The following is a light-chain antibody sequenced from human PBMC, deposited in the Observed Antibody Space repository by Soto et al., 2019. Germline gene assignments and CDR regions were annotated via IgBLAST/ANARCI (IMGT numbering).Light chain of an antibody. V-gene: IGKV3-15*01. CDR1: QSVSSN. CDR2: GAS. CDR3: QQYNNWPRT. J-gene: IGKJ1*01. Sequence: EIVMTQSPATLSVSPGERATRSCRASQSVSSNLAWYQQKPGQAPRLLIYGASTRATGIPARFSGSGSGTEFTRTISVLQSEDFAVYYCQQYNNWPRTFGQGNKVEIK.